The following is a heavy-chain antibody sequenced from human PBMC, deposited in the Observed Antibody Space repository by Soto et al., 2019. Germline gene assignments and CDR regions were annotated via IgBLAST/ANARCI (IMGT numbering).Heavy chain of an antibody. CDR2: IIPIFGTA. CDR1: GGTFSSYA. D-gene: IGHD4-4*01. V-gene: IGHV1-69*01. Sequence: QVQLVQSGAEVKKPGSSVKVSCKASGGTFSSYAISWVRQAPGQGLEWMGGIIPIFGTANYAQKFQGRVTITADESTGTAYMELSSLRSEDTAVYYCARGRATTVTSRRYYYYGMDVWGQGTTVTVSS. CDR3: ARGRATTVTSRRYYYYGMDV. J-gene: IGHJ6*02.